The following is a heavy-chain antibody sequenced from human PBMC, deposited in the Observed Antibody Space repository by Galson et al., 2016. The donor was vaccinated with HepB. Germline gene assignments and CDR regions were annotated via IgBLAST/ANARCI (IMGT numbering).Heavy chain of an antibody. CDR2: VSTYDGDR. CDR1: GYTFSTYG. D-gene: IGHD5-18*01. CDR3: ARDRGYGSDTFDF. J-gene: IGHJ3*01. Sequence: SVKVSCKASGYTFSTYGVSWVRQAPGQGLEWMGWVSTYDGDRNYAQKLQGRVTMTTDTSTNTAYMELRTLTYDDTAVHYCARDRGYGSDTFDFWGQGTMVTVSS. V-gene: IGHV1-18*01.